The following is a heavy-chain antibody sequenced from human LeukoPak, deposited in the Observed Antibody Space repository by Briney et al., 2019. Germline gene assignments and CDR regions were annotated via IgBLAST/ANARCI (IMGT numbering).Heavy chain of an antibody. CDR2: NYPGDSDT. CDR1: GYSFATYW. J-gene: IGHJ5*02. Sequence: GESLKISCKGSGYSFATYWIGWVRQMPGKGLEWMGINYPGDSDTTYSPSFQGQVTISADKSISTAYLQWSSLKASDTAMYYCARHPRIPGWFDPWGQGTLVTVSS. CDR3: ARHPRIPGWFDP. V-gene: IGHV5-51*01.